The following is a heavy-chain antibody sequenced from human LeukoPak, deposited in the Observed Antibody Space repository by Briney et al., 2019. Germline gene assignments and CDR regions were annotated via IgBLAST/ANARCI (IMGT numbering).Heavy chain of an antibody. J-gene: IGHJ3*02. CDR3: ARTAGPPEDVAFDI. CDR1: GFTFSSYA. D-gene: IGHD1-1*01. CDR2: ISGSGGNI. V-gene: IGHV3-23*01. Sequence: PGGSLRLSCAASGFTFSSYAMSWVRQAPGKGLEWVSAISGSGGNIYYADSVKGRFTISRDNAKNTLYLQMNSLRAEDTALYYCARTAGPPEDVAFDIGVRGKRATVT.